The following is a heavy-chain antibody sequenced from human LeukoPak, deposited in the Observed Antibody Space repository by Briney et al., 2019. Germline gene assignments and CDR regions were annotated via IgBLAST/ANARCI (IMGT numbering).Heavy chain of an antibody. V-gene: IGHV3-30*02. J-gene: IGHJ4*02. CDR2: IRYDGSNK. D-gene: IGHD2-2*02. CDR3: AKSGVVPAAIPYYFDY. Sequence: GGSLRLSCAASGFTFSSYGMHWVRQAPGKGLEWVAFIRYDGSNKYYADSVKGRFTISRDNSKSTLYLQMNSLRAEDTAVYYCAKSGVVPAAIPYYFDYWGQGTLVTVSS. CDR1: GFTFSSYG.